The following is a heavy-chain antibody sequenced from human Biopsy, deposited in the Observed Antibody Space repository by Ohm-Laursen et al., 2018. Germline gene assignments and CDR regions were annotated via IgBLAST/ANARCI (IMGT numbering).Heavy chain of an antibody. CDR1: GGTFTNHA. CDR3: ARGEVTFGELIVSLDS. J-gene: IGHJ4*02. D-gene: IGHD3-16*02. V-gene: IGHV1-18*01. Sequence: ATVKISCKASGGTFTNHAVGWVRQAPGQGLEWMGWIRPLNGDTKYGQKFQDRVTMTTDTSTSTVYMELTSLRSDDTAVYYCARGEVTFGELIVSLDSWGQGTLVTVSS. CDR2: IRPLNGDT.